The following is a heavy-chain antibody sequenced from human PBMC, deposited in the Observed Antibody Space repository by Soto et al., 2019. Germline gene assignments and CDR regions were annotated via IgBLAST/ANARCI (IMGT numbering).Heavy chain of an antibody. J-gene: IGHJ5*02. V-gene: IGHV1-69*01. CDR1: GGTFSSYA. D-gene: IGHD5-12*01. CDR3: ARDRGAIRAGYNSLNWFDP. CDR2: IIPIFGTA. Sequence: QVQLVQSGAEVKKPGSSVKVSCKASGGTFSSYAISWVRQAPGQGLEWMGGIIPIFGTANYAQKFQGRVTITADESTSKSYMELSSLRSEDTAVYYCARDRGAIRAGYNSLNWFDPWGQGTLVTVSS.